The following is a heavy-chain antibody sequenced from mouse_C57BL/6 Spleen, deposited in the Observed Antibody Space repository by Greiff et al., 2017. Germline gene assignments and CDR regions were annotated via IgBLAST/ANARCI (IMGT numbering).Heavy chain of an antibody. D-gene: IGHD1-1*01. Sequence: DVKLVESGGGLVKPGGFLKLSCAASGFTFSDYGMHWVRQAPEKGLEWVAYISSGSSTIYYADTVTGRFTITRDNAKNTLFLQMTSLRSEDTAMYYCARNDGSSYDYWGQGTTLTVSS. CDR1: GFTFSDYG. CDR3: ARNDGSSYDY. J-gene: IGHJ2*01. CDR2: ISSGSSTI. V-gene: IGHV5-17*01.